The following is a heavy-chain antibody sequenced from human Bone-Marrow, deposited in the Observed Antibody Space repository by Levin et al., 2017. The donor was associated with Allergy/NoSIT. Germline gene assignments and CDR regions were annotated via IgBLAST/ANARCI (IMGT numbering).Heavy chain of an antibody. J-gene: IGHJ6*02. CDR3: ARTLGVVHYGMDV. D-gene: IGHD2-15*01. CDR2: ISSSSSYI. CDR1: GFTFSSYS. Sequence: GASVKVSCAASGFTFSSYSMNWVRQAPGKGLEWVSSISSSSSYIYYADSVKGRFTISRDNAKNSLYLQMNSLRAEDTAVYYCARTLGVVHYGMDVWGQGTTVTVSS. V-gene: IGHV3-21*01.